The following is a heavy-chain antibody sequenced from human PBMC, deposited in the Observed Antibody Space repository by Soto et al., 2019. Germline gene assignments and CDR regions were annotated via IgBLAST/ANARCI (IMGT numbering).Heavy chain of an antibody. CDR1: GFTFNTQA. CDR2: ISVSGDNT. V-gene: IGHV3-23*01. D-gene: IGHD2-2*01. Sequence: EVQLLESGGGLEQPGGSLRLSCAASGFTFNTQAMSWVRQAPGKGLEWVSSISVSGDNTYNADAVKGRFTISRDNSKNTLYLQMNSLRAEDTAVYYCVKDRSTSDLYGYFDYWGQGTLVTVSS. CDR3: VKDRSTSDLYGYFDY. J-gene: IGHJ4*02.